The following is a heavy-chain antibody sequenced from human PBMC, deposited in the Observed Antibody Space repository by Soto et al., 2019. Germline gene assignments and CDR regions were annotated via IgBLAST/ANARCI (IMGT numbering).Heavy chain of an antibody. J-gene: IGHJ4*02. CDR2: ISSSSSYI. CDR1: GFTFSSYS. V-gene: IGHV3-21*01. D-gene: IGHD5-12*01. CDR3: ARFESRDGYNRPIFDY. Sequence: GGSLRLSCAASGFTFSSYSMNWVRQAPGKGLEWVSSISSSSSYICYADSVKGRFTISRDNAKNSLYLQMNSLRAEDTAVYYCARFESRDGYNRPIFDYWGQGTLVTVSS.